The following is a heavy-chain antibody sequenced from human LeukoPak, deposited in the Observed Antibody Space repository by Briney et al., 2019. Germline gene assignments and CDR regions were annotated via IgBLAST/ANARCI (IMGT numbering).Heavy chain of an antibody. D-gene: IGHD6-19*01. Sequence: SWVRXAPGKGLEWVANIKQDGSEKYYVDSVKGRFNISRDNAKNSLYLQMNSLRAEDTAVYYCARCEPWLVPFLDYWGQGTLVTVSS. V-gene: IGHV3-7*01. J-gene: IGHJ4*02. CDR3: ARCEPWLVPFLDY. CDR2: IKQDGSEK.